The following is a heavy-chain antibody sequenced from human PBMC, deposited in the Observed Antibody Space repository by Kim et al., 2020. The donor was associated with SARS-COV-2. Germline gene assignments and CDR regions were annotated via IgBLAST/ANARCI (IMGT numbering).Heavy chain of an antibody. D-gene: IGHD3-22*01. CDR3: ARGDSSGDAFDI. Sequence: RNADSAKGRFPISRDNAKNTLYLQMNSLRAEDTALYYCARGDSSGDAFDIWGQGTMVTVSS. V-gene: IGHV3-74*01. J-gene: IGHJ3*02.